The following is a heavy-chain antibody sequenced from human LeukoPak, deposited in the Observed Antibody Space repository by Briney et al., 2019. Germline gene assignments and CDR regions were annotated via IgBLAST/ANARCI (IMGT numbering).Heavy chain of an antibody. CDR3: AKDGGFLIAPHPDWFDP. D-gene: IGHD6-13*01. CDR2: ISYDGSNK. CDR1: GFTFSSYG. V-gene: IGHV3-30*18. Sequence: PGRSLRLSCAASGFTFSSYGMHWVRQAPGKGLEWVAVISYDGSNKYYADSVKGRFTISRDNSKNTLYLQMNSLRAEDTAVYYCAKDGGFLIAPHPDWFDPWGQGTLVTVSS. J-gene: IGHJ5*02.